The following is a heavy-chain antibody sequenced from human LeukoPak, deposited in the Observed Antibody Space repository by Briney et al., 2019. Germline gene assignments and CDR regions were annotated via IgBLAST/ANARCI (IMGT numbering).Heavy chain of an antibody. CDR3: AREGYCSGVTCYSFEY. CDR2: INPSGGST. J-gene: IGHJ4*02. CDR1: GYTFTSYY. D-gene: IGHD2-15*01. V-gene: IGHV1-46*01. Sequence: ASVKVSCKASGYTFTSYYMHWVRQAPGQGLEWMGIINPSGGSTSYAQKFQGRVTMTRDMSTSTVYMALSSLRSEDTAVYFCAREGYCSGVTCYSFEYWGQGSPVTVSS.